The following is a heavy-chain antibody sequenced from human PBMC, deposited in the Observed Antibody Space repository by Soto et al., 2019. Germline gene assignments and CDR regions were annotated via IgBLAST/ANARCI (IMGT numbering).Heavy chain of an antibody. CDR1: GFTFSSYA. D-gene: IGHD3-22*01. CDR2: ISYDGSNK. V-gene: IGHV3-30-3*01. Sequence: QVQLVESGGGVVQPGRSLRLSCAASGFTFSSYAMHWVRQAPGKGLEWVAVISYDGSNKYYADSVKGRFTISRDNSKNTLYLQMSSLRAEDTAVYYCARGKGNYYDSSGNGGGFDYWGQGTLVTVSS. J-gene: IGHJ4*02. CDR3: ARGKGNYYDSSGNGGGFDY.